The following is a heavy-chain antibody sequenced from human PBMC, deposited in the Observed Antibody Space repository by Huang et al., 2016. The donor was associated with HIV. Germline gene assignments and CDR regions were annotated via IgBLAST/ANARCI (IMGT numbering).Heavy chain of an antibody. CDR3: ARGQGGYYFYMDV. Sequence: QVQLQQWGAGLLRPSETLSLTCAVYGGSFSGYYGTWIRQPPGKGLEWIGEINHSGRPHYNPSLKSRGTISGGTSREQVPLTLTPGTAADTAVYYCARGQGGYYFYMDVWGKGTTVTVSS. CDR1: GGSFSGYY. CDR2: INHSGRP. V-gene: IGHV4-34*01. J-gene: IGHJ6*03.